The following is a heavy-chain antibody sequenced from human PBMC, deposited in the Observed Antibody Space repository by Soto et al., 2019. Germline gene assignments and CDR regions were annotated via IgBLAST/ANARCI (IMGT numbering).Heavy chain of an antibody. D-gene: IGHD5-12*01. CDR2: LYGSAGGI. V-gene: IGHV3-23*01. J-gene: IGHJ1*01. CDR3: AKDAVSRDGVWLAHD. CDR1: GFSFSDYA. Sequence: VQLLESGGGLVQPGGSLRLSCAASGFSFSDYAMIWVRQAPGKGLEWVSGLYGSAGGIHYADSVKGRFTISRDNYANSVYLQMNRLRVEDTAMYYCAKDAVSRDGVWLAHDWGQGTVVTVSS.